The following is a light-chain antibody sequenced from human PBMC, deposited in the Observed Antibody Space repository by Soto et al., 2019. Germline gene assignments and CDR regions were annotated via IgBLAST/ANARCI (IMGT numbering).Light chain of an antibody. CDR1: QSVSNNY. CDR2: GAS. Sequence: EVVFTRSPGTRALSPGGTGTLSYRASQSVSNNYLAWYQQKPGQAPRLLIYGASNRATGIPDRFSGSGSGTDFTLSICRLEPADFAVYYCQQYGSSGTFGPGTKVDIK. V-gene: IGKV3-20*01. CDR3: QQYGSSGT. J-gene: IGKJ1*01.